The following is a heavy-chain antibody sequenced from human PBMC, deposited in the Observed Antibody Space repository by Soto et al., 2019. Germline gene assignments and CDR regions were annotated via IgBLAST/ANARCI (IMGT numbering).Heavy chain of an antibody. CDR3: PRVVDGPGHFAY. Sequence: QVQLQESGPGLVKPSQTLSLTCTVSGGSISSGDYYWSWIRQPPGKGLEWIGYIYYSGSTYYNPSLKSRFTISADTSKNLSPRKLGSVPAKDTAVYYCPRVVDGPGHFAYGGRGTVLTVST. V-gene: IGHV4-30-4*01. CDR2: IYYSGST. D-gene: IGHD1-26*01. CDR1: GGSISSGDYY. J-gene: IGHJ4*02.